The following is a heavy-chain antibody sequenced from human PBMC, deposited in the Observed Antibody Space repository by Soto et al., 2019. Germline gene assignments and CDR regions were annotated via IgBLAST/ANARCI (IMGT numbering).Heavy chain of an antibody. V-gene: IGHV3-23*01. Sequence: GGSLRLSCAASGFTFSSYAMSWVRQAPGKGLEWVSAISGSGGSTYYADSVKDRFTISRDNSKNTLYLQMNSLRADDTAVYYCAKNLIGWFDPWGQGTPVTVSS. CDR3: AKNLIGWFDP. D-gene: IGHD3-16*01. CDR2: ISGSGGST. J-gene: IGHJ5*02. CDR1: GFTFSSYA.